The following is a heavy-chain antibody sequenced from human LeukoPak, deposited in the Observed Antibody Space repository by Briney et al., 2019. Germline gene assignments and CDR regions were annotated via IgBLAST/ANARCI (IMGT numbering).Heavy chain of an antibody. V-gene: IGHV1-18*01. D-gene: IGHD3-3*01. CDR1: GYTFTSYG. CDR2: ISAYNGNT. Sequence: ASVKVSCKASGYTFTSYGISWVRQAPGQGLEWMGWISAYNGNTSYAQKLQGRVTMTTDTSTSTAYMELRSLRSDDTAVYYCAREHDFWSGYYYFDYWGQGTLVTVSS. CDR3: AREHDFWSGYYYFDY. J-gene: IGHJ4*02.